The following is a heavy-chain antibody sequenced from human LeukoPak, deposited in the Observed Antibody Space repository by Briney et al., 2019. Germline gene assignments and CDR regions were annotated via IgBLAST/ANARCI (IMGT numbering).Heavy chain of an antibody. Sequence: ASVKVSRKTSGYTFTGYFLHWVRQAPGQGLEWMGWINPNSGDTNYALKFQDRVIMTRDTSISTAYMELSRLRSDDTAVYYCAGDNFFGFSYSWHFDYWGLGTLVTVSS. CDR2: INPNSGDT. J-gene: IGHJ4*02. V-gene: IGHV1-2*02. CDR3: AGDNFFGFSYSWHFDY. D-gene: IGHD5-18*01. CDR1: GYTFTGYF.